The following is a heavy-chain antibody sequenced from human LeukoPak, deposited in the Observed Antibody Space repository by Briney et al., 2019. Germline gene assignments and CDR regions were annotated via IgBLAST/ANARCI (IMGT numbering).Heavy chain of an antibody. CDR3: AGLRLYDYVWGSYRY. J-gene: IGHJ4*02. Sequence: PSETLSLTCAVYGGSFSGYYWSWIRQPPGKGLECIGEINHSGSTNYNPSLKSRVTISVDTSKNQLSLKLSSVTAADTAVYYCAGLRLYDYVWGSYRYWGQGTLVTVSS. V-gene: IGHV4-34*01. CDR2: INHSGST. CDR1: GGSFSGYY. D-gene: IGHD3-16*02.